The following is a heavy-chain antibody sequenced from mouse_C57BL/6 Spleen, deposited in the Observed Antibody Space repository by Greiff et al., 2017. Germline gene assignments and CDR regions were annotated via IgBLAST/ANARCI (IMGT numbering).Heavy chain of an antibody. D-gene: IGHD2-5*01. J-gene: IGHJ3*01. CDR2: IYPGDGDT. CDR1: GYAFSSYW. V-gene: IGHV1-80*01. CDR3: AREGIYSNYGAY. Sequence: VQLQQSGAELVKPGASVKISCKASGYAFSSYWMNWVKQRPGKGLEWIGQIYPGDGDTNYNGKFKGKATLTADKSSSPAYMQLSSLTSEDSAVYFCAREGIYSNYGAYWGQGTLVTVSA.